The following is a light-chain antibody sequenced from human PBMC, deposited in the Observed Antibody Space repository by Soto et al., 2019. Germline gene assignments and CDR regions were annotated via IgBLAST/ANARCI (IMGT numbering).Light chain of an antibody. J-gene: IGKJ4*01. Sequence: MTQSPATLSVSPGDSVTISCRASQSISRYLACYQQKPGKAPRLLIYAASTWQSGIPSRFSGSGSGTEFTLTISSLQSEDFATYYCQHYYSYSDTFGGGTKVDIK. CDR2: AAS. V-gene: IGKV1-8*01. CDR3: QHYYSYSDT. CDR1: QSISRY.